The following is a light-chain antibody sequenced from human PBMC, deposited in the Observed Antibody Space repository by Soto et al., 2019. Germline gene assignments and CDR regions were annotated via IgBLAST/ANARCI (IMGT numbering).Light chain of an antibody. CDR1: STDVGGYNY. CDR3: GSYTSTDTPFL. CDR2: EVS. V-gene: IGLV2-14*01. Sequence: QSALAQPSSVSGSPGQSITISCTGTSTDVGGYNYVSWYQHHPGKGPKLIIYEVSNRPSGVSDRFSGSKSGNKASLIISNLEAKDESDYYCGSYTSTDTPFLFGTGTKVTVL. J-gene: IGLJ1*01.